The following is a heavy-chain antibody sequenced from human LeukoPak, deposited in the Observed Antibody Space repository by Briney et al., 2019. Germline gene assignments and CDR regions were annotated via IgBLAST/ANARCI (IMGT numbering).Heavy chain of an antibody. CDR2: IYYSGST. J-gene: IGHJ5*02. Sequence: TSQTLSLTCTVSGGSISSGGYYWSWIRQHPGKGLEWIGYIYYSGSTYYNPSLKSRVTISVDTSKNQFSLKLSSVTAADTAVYYCARHALTPCCSSTSCYPHLFDPWGQGTLVTVSS. CDR1: GGSISSGGYY. D-gene: IGHD2-2*01. V-gene: IGHV4-31*03. CDR3: ARHALTPCCSSTSCYPHLFDP.